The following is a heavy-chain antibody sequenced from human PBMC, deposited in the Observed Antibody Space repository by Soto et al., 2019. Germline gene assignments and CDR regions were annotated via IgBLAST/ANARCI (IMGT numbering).Heavy chain of an antibody. Sequence: GGSLRLSCAASGFTFSSYAMSWVRQAPGKGLEWVSAISGSGGSTYYADSVKGRFTISRDNSKNTLYLQMNSLRAEDTAVYYCAKITSCYIMGCRAMAFDYWGQGTLVTVSS. V-gene: IGHV3-23*01. CDR3: AKITSCYIMGCRAMAFDY. CDR2: ISGSGGST. CDR1: GFTFSSYA. J-gene: IGHJ4*02. D-gene: IGHD2-2*02.